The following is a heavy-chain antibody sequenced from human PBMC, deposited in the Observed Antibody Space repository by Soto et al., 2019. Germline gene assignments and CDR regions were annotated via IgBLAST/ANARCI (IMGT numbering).Heavy chain of an antibody. CDR3: ARDPSTSWNSHSPYYFDY. CDR2: ISAYNGNT. Sequence: ASVKVSCKAPGYTFTSYGISWVRQAPGQGLECMGWISAYNGNTNYAQKLQGRVTMTTDTSTSTAYMELRSLRSDDTAVYYCARDPSTSWNSHSPYYFDYWGQGTLVTVFS. J-gene: IGHJ4*02. D-gene: IGHD1-7*01. CDR1: GYTFTSYG. V-gene: IGHV1-18*01.